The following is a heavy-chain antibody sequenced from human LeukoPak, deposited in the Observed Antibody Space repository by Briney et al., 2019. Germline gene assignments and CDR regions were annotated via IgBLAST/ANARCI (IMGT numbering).Heavy chain of an antibody. CDR1: GYTFTGYY. D-gene: IGHD3-3*01. J-gene: IGHJ3*02. V-gene: IGHV1-2*02. CDR2: INPNSGGT. Sequence: ASVKVSCKASGYTFTGYYMHWVRQAPGQGLEWMGWINPNSGGTNYAQKFQGRVTMTRDTSTSTAYMELSRLRSDDTAVYYCARSVPYYDFWSGYSESDAFDIWGQGTMVTVSS. CDR3: ARSVPYYDFWSGYSESDAFDI.